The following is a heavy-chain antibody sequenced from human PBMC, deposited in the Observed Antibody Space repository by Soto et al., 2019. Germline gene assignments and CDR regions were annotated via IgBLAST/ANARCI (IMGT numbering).Heavy chain of an antibody. Sequence: SETRSRTWAVYGGSFSGYYWSWIRQPPGKGLEWIGEINQSGSTNYNPSLKSRVTISVDTSKNRFCLKLSSVTAPDTAGYYCARVDRITMIIRGSGMDVWGQGTTVTVSS. J-gene: IGHJ6*02. D-gene: IGHD3-22*01. CDR2: INQSGST. CDR3: ARVDRITMIIRGSGMDV. V-gene: IGHV4-34*01. CDR1: GGSFSGYY.